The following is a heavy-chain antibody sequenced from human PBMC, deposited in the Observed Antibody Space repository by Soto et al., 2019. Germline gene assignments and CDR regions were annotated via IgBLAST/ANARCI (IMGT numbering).Heavy chain of an antibody. Sequence: GGSLRLSCAASGLTFSSYAMSWVRQAPGKGLEWVSAISGSGGSTYYADSVKGRFTISRDNSKNTLYLQMNSLRAEDTAVYYCAKTLFGYCSGGSCYSFSPWFDPWGQGTLVTVSS. CDR2: ISGSGGST. CDR1: GLTFSSYA. J-gene: IGHJ5*02. CDR3: AKTLFGYCSGGSCYSFSPWFDP. V-gene: IGHV3-23*01. D-gene: IGHD2-15*01.